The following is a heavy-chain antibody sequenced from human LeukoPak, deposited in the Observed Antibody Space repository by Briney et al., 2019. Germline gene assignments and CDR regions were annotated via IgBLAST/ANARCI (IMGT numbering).Heavy chain of an antibody. CDR3: ARGPQRRGYSYGSSDY. D-gene: IGHD5-18*01. Sequence: GSPRLSHAAPGFTLSSKYMRWVPPAPGEGVGWGSVIYSGGSTYYPDSVKGRFTISRDNSKNTLYLQMNSLRAEDTAVYYCARGPQRRGYSYGSSDYWGQGTLVTVSS. CDR1: GFTLSSKY. CDR2: IYSGGST. J-gene: IGHJ4*02. V-gene: IGHV3-66*01.